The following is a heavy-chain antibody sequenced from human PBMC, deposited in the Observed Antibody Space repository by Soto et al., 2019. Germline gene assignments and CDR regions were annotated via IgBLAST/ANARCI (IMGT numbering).Heavy chain of an antibody. CDR1: GFTFSSYG. D-gene: IGHD5-12*01. J-gene: IGHJ6*02. V-gene: IGHV3-33*01. Sequence: QVQLVESGGGVVQPGRSLRLSRAASGFTFSSYGMHLVRQAPGKGLEWVALVWYDGGNKYYADSVKGRFTISRDNSKNTLYLQMNSLRDEDTAVYYCVRAAGYSGNDYVYYYGMDVWGQGTTVTVSS. CDR2: VWYDGGNK. CDR3: VRAAGYSGNDYVYYYGMDV.